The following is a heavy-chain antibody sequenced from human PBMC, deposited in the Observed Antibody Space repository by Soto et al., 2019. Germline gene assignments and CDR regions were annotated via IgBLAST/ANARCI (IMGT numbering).Heavy chain of an antibody. CDR1: GGSISSGDYY. V-gene: IGHV4-30-4*01. Sequence: SETLSLTCTVSGGSISSGDYYWSWIRQPPGKGLEWIGYIYYSGSTYYNPSLKSRVTISVDTSKNQFSLKLSSVTAADTAVYYCARVSAAALFDYWGQGXLVTVYS. D-gene: IGHD6-13*01. CDR3: ARVSAAALFDY. J-gene: IGHJ4*02. CDR2: IYYSGST.